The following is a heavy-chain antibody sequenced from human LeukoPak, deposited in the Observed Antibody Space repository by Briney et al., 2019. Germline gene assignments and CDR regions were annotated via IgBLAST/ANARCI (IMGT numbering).Heavy chain of an antibody. CDR1: GGSFSDSS. CDR3: ARGALEITMVRGVIHYFDY. J-gene: IGHJ4*02. CDR2: INHSGST. D-gene: IGHD3-10*01. V-gene: IGHV4-34*01. Sequence: SETLSLTCAVSGGSFSDSSWTWIRQSPGKGLEWIGEINHSGSTNYNPSLKSRVTISVDTSKNQFSLKLSSVTAADTAVYYCARGALEITMVRGVIHYFDYWGQGTLVTVSS.